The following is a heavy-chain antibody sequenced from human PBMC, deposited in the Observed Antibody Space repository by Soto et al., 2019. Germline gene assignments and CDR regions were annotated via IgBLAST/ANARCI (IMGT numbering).Heavy chain of an antibody. Sequence: GGPLRVWYDAAEGTFSTLGMRCVRQGPRKGLKSVSSIFGDGSLKHYADSVKGRFTISRDNTKNTLYLQMSSLRVEDTAVYSCTSLQTADAGPLNWGQGTLVTVSA. CDR2: IFGDGSLK. V-gene: IGHV3-74*01. CDR3: TSLQTADAGPLN. D-gene: IGHD6-13*01. CDR1: EGTFSTLG. J-gene: IGHJ4*02.